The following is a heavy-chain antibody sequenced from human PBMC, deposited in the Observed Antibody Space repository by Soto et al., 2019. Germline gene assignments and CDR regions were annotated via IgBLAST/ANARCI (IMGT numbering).Heavy chain of an antibody. CDR2: IYYSGST. J-gene: IGHJ4*02. CDR3: ARGGRGHIVPAAIDHFDY. V-gene: IGHV4-31*03. Sequence: SETLSLTCTVSGGSISSGGYYWSWIRQHPGKGLEWIGYIYYSGSTYYNPSLKSRVTISVDTPKNQFSLKLSSGTAADTAVYYCARGGRGHIVPAAIDHFDYWGQGTLATVSS. D-gene: IGHD2-2*01. CDR1: GGSISSGGYY.